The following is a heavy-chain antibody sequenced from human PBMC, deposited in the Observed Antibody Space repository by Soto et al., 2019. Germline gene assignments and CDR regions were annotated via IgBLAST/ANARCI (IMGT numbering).Heavy chain of an antibody. D-gene: IGHD3-3*01. CDR1: GFTFSSFV. V-gene: IGHV3-30*04. J-gene: IGHJ4*02. CDR2: LSYDGSNK. Sequence: QVQLVESGGGVVQPGRSLTLSCAASGFTFSSFVMHWVRQAPGKGLEGMAALSYDGSNKNYADSVKGRFTISRDNSKNTLYLQMNSLRTEDTAVYYCVRDGPRITIYGYGDYWGQGTLVTVSS. CDR3: VRDGPRITIYGYGDY.